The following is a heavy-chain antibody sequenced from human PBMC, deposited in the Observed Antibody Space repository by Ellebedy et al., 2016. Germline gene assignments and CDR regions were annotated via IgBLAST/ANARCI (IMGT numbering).Heavy chain of an antibody. J-gene: IGHJ6*02. V-gene: IGHV3-21*01. Sequence: GGSLRLSCAASGFTFSSFAMNWVRQAPGKGLEWVSSISSTGTYIYYADSVKGRFTISRDNSKKSLYLQMNSRRTEDTAVYYCASRALAVAGTDPPRDYYYAMDVWGQGTAVSVSS. CDR2: ISSTGTYI. CDR1: GFTFSSFA. CDR3: ASRALAVAGTDPPRDYYYAMDV. D-gene: IGHD6-19*01.